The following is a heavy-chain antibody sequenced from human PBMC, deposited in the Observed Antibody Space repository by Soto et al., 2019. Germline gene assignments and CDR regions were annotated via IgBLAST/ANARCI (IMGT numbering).Heavy chain of an antibody. CDR3: ARARYSSGEYYYYGMDV. J-gene: IGHJ6*02. CDR1: GGTFSSYA. D-gene: IGHD6-19*01. V-gene: IGHV1-69*13. Sequence: SVKVSCKASGGTFSSYAISWVRQAPGQGLEWMGGIIPIFGTANYAQRFQGRVTITADESTSTAYMELSSLRSEDTAVYYCARARYSSGEYYYYGMDVWGQGTTVTVSS. CDR2: IIPIFGTA.